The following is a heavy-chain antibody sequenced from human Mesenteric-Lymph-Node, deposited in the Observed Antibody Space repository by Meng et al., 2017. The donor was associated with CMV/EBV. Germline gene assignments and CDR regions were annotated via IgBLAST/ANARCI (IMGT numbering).Heavy chain of an antibody. CDR2: SKSKTDGGAI. CDR1: EFNLKTAW. J-gene: IGHJ4*02. Sequence: GESLKISCAASEFNLKTAWMNWVRQAPGKGLEWVGRSKSKTDGGAIEYAAPVKGRFFISRDDSKNTVYLQMNSLKTEDTAVYYCTTDLRGWCLWGQGTLVTVSS. CDR3: TTDLRGWCL. V-gene: IGHV3-15*01. D-gene: IGHD2-21*01.